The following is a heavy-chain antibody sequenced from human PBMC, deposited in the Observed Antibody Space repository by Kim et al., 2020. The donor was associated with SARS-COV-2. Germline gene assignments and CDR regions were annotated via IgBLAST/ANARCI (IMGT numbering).Heavy chain of an antibody. V-gene: IGHV4-39*01. D-gene: IGHD3-9*01. J-gene: IGHJ4*02. CDR2: IYYSGST. Sequence: SETLSLTCTVSGGSISSSSYYWGWIRQPPGKGLEWIGSIYYSGSTYYNPSLKSRVTISVDTSKNQFSLKLSSVTAADTAVYYCARQPYDILTGYLDYWGQGTLVTVSS. CDR3: ARQPYDILTGYLDY. CDR1: GGSISSSSYY.